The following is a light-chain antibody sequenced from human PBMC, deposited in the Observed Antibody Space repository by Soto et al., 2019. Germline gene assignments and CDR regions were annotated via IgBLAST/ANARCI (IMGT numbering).Light chain of an antibody. CDR3: QVWDSATDPCV. CDR1: NIGSKA. J-gene: IGLJ1*01. V-gene: IGLV3-12*02. Sequence: SYELPQPHSVSVATAQMARITCGGSNIGSKAVQWYQQKPGQDPVLVIYSDSNRPSGIPERFSGSDPGNTATLTVSGIGAGDEADYYCQVWDSATDPCVFGTGTKVTVL. CDR2: SDS.